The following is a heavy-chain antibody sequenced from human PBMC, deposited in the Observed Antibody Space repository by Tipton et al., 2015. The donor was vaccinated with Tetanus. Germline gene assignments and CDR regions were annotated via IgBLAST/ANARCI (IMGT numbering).Heavy chain of an antibody. J-gene: IGHJ3*02. D-gene: IGHD2-8*01. Sequence: RSLRLSCPTSGFTFGDYAMSWFRQAPGTGLEWVAFIRSKTHGETAEYAASVTGRFTVSRDNAKNSVFLQLNSLRAEDTAVYYCACDSTHDSAFNIWGQGTMVIVSS. CDR3: ACDSTHDSAFNI. CDR1: GFTFGDYA. V-gene: IGHV3-49*03. CDR2: IRSKTHGETA.